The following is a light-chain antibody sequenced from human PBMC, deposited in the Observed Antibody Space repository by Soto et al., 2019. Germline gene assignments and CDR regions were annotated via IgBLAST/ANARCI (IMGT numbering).Light chain of an antibody. CDR2: GAS. Sequence: DIQLTQSPSFLSASVGDRVTISCRASQGISSSLAWYQQKPGKAPKLLIYGASTLQGGVPSRFSGSGSGTEFTLTISSLQPGDFATYYCQHLNSYPLTFGGGTKVEI. CDR3: QHLNSYPLT. CDR1: QGISSS. J-gene: IGKJ4*01. V-gene: IGKV1-9*01.